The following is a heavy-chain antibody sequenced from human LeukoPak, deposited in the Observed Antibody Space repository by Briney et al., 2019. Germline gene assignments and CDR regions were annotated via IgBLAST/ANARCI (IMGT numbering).Heavy chain of an antibody. V-gene: IGHV1-46*01. Sequence: ASVKVSFKASGYTFTNYYMHWVGQAPGQGREGMGVINPSGGSTSYAQKFQGRVTMTRDTSTSTVYMELSSLRSEDTAVYYCAKGGLYGSGSYAFDYWGQGTLVTVSS. CDR1: GYTFTNYY. CDR3: AKGGLYGSGSYAFDY. D-gene: IGHD3-10*01. J-gene: IGHJ4*02. CDR2: INPSGGST.